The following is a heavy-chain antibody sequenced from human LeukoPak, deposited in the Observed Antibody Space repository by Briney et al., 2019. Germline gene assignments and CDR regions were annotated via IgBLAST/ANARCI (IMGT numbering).Heavy chain of an antibody. D-gene: IGHD5-24*01. Sequence: GGSLRLSCAASGFTFSSYWMSWVRQAPGKGLEWVANIKQDGSEKYYVDSVKGRFTISRDNAKNSLYLQMKSLRAEDTAVYYCARDRDVEMATIQDYWGQGTLVTVSS. V-gene: IGHV3-7*01. CDR1: GFTFSSYW. CDR2: IKQDGSEK. CDR3: ARDRDVEMATIQDY. J-gene: IGHJ4*02.